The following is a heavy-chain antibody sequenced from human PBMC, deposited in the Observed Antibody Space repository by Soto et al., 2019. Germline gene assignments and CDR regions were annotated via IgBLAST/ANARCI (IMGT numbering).Heavy chain of an antibody. CDR1: GFAFTHVW. J-gene: IGHJ3*02. CDR3: AADRYCSSNTCPGAFDI. V-gene: IGHV3-15*01. Sequence: EVQLLESGGDLAEPGGSLRLSCAASGFAFTHVWMTWVRQAPGRGLEWVGRIKRKIDGETTNYAAPVKGRFTISRDDSKNTLYLQMNSLKTDDSAVYYCAADRYCSSNTCPGAFDILGQGTTV. D-gene: IGHD2-2*01. CDR2: IKRKIDGETT.